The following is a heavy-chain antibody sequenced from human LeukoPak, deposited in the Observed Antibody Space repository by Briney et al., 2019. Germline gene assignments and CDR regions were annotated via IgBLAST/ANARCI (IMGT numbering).Heavy chain of an antibody. CDR2: IRYDGSNK. CDR1: GFTFSSYA. J-gene: IGHJ5*02. V-gene: IGHV3-30*02. CDR3: AKVSYYDSSGIST. D-gene: IGHD3-22*01. Sequence: GGSLRLSCAASGFTFSSYAMSWVRQAPGKGLEWVAFIRYDGSNKYYADSVKGRFTISRDNSKNTLYLQMNSLRAEDTAAYYCAKVSYYDSSGISTWGQGTLVTVSS.